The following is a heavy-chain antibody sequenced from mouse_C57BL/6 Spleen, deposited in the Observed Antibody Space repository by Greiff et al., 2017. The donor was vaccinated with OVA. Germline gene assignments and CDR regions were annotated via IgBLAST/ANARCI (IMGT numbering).Heavy chain of an antibody. Sequence: EVQRVESGPELVKPGASVKISCKASGYSFTDYNMNWVKQSNGKSLEWIGVINTNYGTTSSNQKIKGKATLTIGQSSISAYMQLNSLTSEDSAVYYCAREITTVVGRYFDYCGQGTTLTGSS. J-gene: IGHJ2*01. D-gene: IGHD1-1*01. CDR1: GYSFTDYN. V-gene: IGHV1-39*01. CDR3: AREITTVVGRYFDY. CDR2: INTNYGTT.